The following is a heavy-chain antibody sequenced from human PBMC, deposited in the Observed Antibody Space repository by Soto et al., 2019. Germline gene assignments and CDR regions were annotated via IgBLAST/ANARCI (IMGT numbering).Heavy chain of an antibody. J-gene: IGHJ4*02. CDR1: GLTFDDYG. Sequence: EVQLVESGGGVVRPGGSLRLSCAASGLTFDDYGMSWVRQAPGKGLEWVSGINWNGGSTGYADSVKGRFTISRDNAKNSLYLQMNSLRAEDTALYYCARVVNFDWLLYPFDYWGQGTLVTVSS. V-gene: IGHV3-20*04. CDR2: INWNGGST. D-gene: IGHD3-9*01. CDR3: ARVVNFDWLLYPFDY.